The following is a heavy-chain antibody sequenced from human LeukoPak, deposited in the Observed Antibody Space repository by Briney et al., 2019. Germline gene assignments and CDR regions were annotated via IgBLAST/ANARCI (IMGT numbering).Heavy chain of an antibody. CDR2: IYHTGNS. CDR3: ARDRGMDDFDSPVGWFDS. D-gene: IGHD3-10*01. CDR1: DYSISDGYY. J-gene: IGHJ5*01. Sequence: SETLSLTCTVSDYSISDGYYWGWIRQPPGKGLEWIASIYHTGNSEYNPSLRSRISTSVDTSKNQFTLKLASVPAADTAMYFCARDRGMDDFDSPVGWFDSWGQGTLVTVSS. V-gene: IGHV4-38-2*02.